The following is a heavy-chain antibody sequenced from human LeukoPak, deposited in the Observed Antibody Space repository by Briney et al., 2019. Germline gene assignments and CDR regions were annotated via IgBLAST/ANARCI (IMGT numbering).Heavy chain of an antibody. J-gene: IGHJ4*02. CDR2: ISSSSSYI. V-gene: IGHV3-21*01. CDR1: GFTFSSYI. Sequence: GGSLRLSCAASGFTFSSYIMNWVRQAPGKGLEWVSSISSSSSYIYYADSVKGRFTISRDNAKSSLYLQMNSLRAEDTAVYYCARRFYSGSDLVDNWGQGSLVTVSS. D-gene: IGHD5-12*01. CDR3: ARRFYSGSDLVDN.